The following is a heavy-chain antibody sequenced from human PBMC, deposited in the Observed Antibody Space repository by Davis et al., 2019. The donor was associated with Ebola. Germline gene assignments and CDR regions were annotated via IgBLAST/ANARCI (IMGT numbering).Heavy chain of an antibody. CDR1: GYTFTSYG. Sequence: ASVKVSCKASGYTFTSYGISWVRQAPGQGLEWMGWISAYNGNTNYAQKLQGRVTMTTDTSTSTAYMELRSLRSDDTAVYYCARDLCSSGWYPLPWWFDPWGQGTLVTVSS. D-gene: IGHD6-19*01. CDR3: ARDLCSSGWYPLPWWFDP. CDR2: ISAYNGNT. J-gene: IGHJ5*02. V-gene: IGHV1-18*01.